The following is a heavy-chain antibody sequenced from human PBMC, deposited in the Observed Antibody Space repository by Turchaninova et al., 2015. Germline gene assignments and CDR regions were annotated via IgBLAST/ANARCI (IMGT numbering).Heavy chain of an antibody. CDR3: VKGHRLVDN. CDR2: ITKNGDMT. Sequence: GESGGGVVQPGESLRLSCAASGFPFSIYGMHWVRQSPGKGLEYVSTITKNGDMTHYADYVAGRFTISRDNSRNTLYLQMTSLRVDDTAVYYCVKGHRLVDNWGQGTLVTVSS. CDR1: GFPFSIYG. J-gene: IGHJ4*02. V-gene: IGHV3-64D*06.